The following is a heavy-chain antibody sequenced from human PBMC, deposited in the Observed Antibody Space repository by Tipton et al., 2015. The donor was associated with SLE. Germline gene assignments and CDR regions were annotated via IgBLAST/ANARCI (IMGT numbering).Heavy chain of an antibody. Sequence: QLVQSGAEVKKPGESLRISCKGSGYSFSSYWISWVRQMPGKGLEWMGRIDPSDSYTNYSPSFQGHVTISADKSISTAYLQWSSLKASDTAMYYCASRGYSGYLVDYWGQGTLVTVSS. D-gene: IGHD5-12*01. CDR3: ASRGYSGYLVDY. J-gene: IGHJ4*02. V-gene: IGHV5-10-1*01. CDR2: IDPSDSYT. CDR1: GYSFSSYW.